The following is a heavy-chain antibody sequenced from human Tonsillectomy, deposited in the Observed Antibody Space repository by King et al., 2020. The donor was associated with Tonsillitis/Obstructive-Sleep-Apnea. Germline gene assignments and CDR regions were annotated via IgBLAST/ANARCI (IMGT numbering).Heavy chain of an antibody. V-gene: IGHV3-74*01. CDR1: GFTFSSYW. CDR3: ARVGGIRPYYYYMDV. D-gene: IGHD6-13*01. J-gene: IGHJ6*03. Sequence: VQLVESGGGLVQPGGSLRLSCAVSGFTFSSYWMHWVRQAPGKGLVWVSRIKGDGRSTSYADSVKGRFTISRDNAKNTLYLQMNSLRAEDTAVYYCARVGGIRPYYYYMDVWGKGTTVTVSS. CDR2: IKGDGRST.